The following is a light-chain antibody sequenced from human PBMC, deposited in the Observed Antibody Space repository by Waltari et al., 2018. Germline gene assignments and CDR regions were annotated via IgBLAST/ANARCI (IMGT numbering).Light chain of an antibody. CDR2: GAS. V-gene: IGKV3-15*01. J-gene: IGKJ4*01. Sequence: LLLTQPPASLSVSPGDTVILSCRASQSVTTNLVWFQQKAGQAPRTLIYGASTRASGVPSRFSGSGSETDVTLIISSLQSEDAAVYFCQQYYVWPPITFGGGTKLEI. CDR3: QQYYVWPPIT. CDR1: QSVTTN.